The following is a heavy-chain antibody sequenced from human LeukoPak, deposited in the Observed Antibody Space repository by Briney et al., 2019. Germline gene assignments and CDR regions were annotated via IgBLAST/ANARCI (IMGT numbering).Heavy chain of an antibody. CDR1: GFTFSNYA. CDR2: IDSRDNT. J-gene: IGHJ5*02. V-gene: IGHV3-53*04. D-gene: IGHD5-24*01. Sequence: GGSLRLSCAASGFTFSNYAMTWVRQAPGKGLEWVSVIDSRDNTYHADSVKGRFTISRHTSKNTLYLQMNSLRAEDTAVYYCARESTPLRGAFDPWGPGTLVTVSS. CDR3: ARESTPLRGAFDP.